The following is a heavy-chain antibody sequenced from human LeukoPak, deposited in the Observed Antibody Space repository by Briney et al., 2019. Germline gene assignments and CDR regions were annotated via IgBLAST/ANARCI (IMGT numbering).Heavy chain of an antibody. V-gene: IGHV3-21*06. Sequence: PGGSLRLSCEASGFTFNTYSMNWARQAPGKGLEWVPSIDSSGGYMFYADSVKGRFIISRDNAKDSLYLQMNSLRAQDTAVYYCARGARKGDDYGGLFDYWGQGTLVTVSS. D-gene: IGHD4-23*01. CDR1: GFTFNTYS. J-gene: IGHJ4*02. CDR3: ARGARKGDDYGGLFDY. CDR2: IDSSGGYM.